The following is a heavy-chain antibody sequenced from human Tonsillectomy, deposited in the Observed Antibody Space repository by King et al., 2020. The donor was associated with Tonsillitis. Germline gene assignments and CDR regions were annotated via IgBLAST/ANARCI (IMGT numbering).Heavy chain of an antibody. CDR3: AKADDKFDY. CDR1: GFSFRTYD. Sequence: VQLVESGGSLVEPGGSLRLSCAASGFSFRTYDMSWVRQAPGKGLEWVSGVSADCGNTFYADSVKGRFTISRDNSKYTLFLQMNSRRPEDTAVYYCAKADDKFDYWGQGTLVTVSS. D-gene: IGHD3-9*01. J-gene: IGHJ4*02. V-gene: IGHV3-23*04. CDR2: VSADCGNT.